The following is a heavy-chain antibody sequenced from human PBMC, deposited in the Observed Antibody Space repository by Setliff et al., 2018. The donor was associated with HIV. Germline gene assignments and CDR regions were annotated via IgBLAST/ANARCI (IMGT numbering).Heavy chain of an antibody. CDR3: ARHSITSLSWFDP. V-gene: IGHV2-26*01. CDR2: IFSNDEK. Sequence: SGPTLVNPWQESLTLTCTVSGFSLSNARMGVSWIRQPPGKALEWLAHIFSNDEKSYSTSLKSRLTISKDTSKSQVVLTMTNMDPVDTATYYCARHSITSLSWFDPWGQGILVTVSS. J-gene: IGHJ5*02. CDR1: GFSLSNARMG. D-gene: IGHD6-6*01.